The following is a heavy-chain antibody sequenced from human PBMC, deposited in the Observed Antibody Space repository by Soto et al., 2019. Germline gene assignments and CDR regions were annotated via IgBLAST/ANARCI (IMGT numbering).Heavy chain of an antibody. CDR3: SGVSFLWGSTGWKRDYLFDT. V-gene: IGHV1-69*18. CDR2: IIPMFGTP. CDR1: GGNFNTYP. J-gene: IGHJ3*02. D-gene: IGHD3-16*01. Sequence: QAQLEQSGAEVKRPGSSVKVSCKASGGNFNTYPISWVRQAPGHRLEWMGKIIPMFGTPDYAQKFQGRVTFKADEATTAVYMELRSLKSVGSVRYYGSGVSFLWGSTGWKRDYLFDTWGQGTMVTVSS.